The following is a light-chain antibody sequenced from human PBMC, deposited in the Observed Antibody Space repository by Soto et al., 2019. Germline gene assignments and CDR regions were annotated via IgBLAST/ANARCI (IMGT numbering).Light chain of an antibody. V-gene: IGKV3-15*01. CDR2: GAS. CDR1: QSVGTS. CDR3: QQYNNWPRT. Sequence: EVVMTQSPATLSVAPGERATLSCRASQSVGTSLAWYQQKPGQGPRVLIYGASTRATGVSARFSGSGSGTEFTLTISSLQSEDFGVYFWQQYNNWPRTFGQGTKVEIE. J-gene: IGKJ1*01.